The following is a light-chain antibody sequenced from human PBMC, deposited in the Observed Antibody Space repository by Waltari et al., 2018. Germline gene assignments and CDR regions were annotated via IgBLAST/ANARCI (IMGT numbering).Light chain of an antibody. V-gene: IGLV2-14*03. CDR2: DVN. Sequence: QSALTQPASVSGSPGQSLAISCTGTDPDIGRPHFFSWYRQRPGEVPKLIIYDVNSRLSGISSRFSGSKFGNTASLTISGLQTEDEAVYYCSSYTTGRTYVFGTGTKVTVL. CDR3: SSYTTGRTYV. J-gene: IGLJ1*01. CDR1: DPDIGRPHF.